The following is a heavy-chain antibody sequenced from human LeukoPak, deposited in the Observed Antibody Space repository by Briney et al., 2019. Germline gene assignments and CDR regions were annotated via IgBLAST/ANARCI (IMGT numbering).Heavy chain of an antibody. Sequence: PGGSLRLSCAASGFTFSSYGMHWVRQAPGKGLEWVAVIWYDGSNKYYADSVKGRFTISRDNSKNTLYLQMNSLRAEDTALYYCAKGYGSGSYYNARFDYWGQGTLVTVSS. CDR1: GFTFSSYG. J-gene: IGHJ4*02. D-gene: IGHD3-10*01. V-gene: IGHV3-30*02. CDR3: AKGYGSGSYYNARFDY. CDR2: IWYDGSNK.